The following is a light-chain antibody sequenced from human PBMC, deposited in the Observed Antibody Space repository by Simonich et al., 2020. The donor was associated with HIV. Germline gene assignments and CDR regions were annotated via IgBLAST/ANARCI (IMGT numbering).Light chain of an antibody. CDR2: DVD. V-gene: IGLV2-14*03. CDR3: SSYAGSNNLV. Sequence: QSALTQPASVSGSPGQSITISCTGTSSDVGGYNYVSWYQQHPGKVPKLMIYDVDKRPTGVSTRVSGAKSGNTASLTVSGLQAEDEADYYCSSYAGSNNLVFGGGTKLTVL. J-gene: IGLJ2*01. CDR1: SSDVGGYNY.